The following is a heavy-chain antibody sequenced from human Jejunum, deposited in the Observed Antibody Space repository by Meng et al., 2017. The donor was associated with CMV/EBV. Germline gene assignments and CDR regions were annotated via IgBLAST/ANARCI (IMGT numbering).Heavy chain of an antibody. CDR2: FYYDGT. J-gene: IGHJ4*02. Sequence: TLSGVSISRYFWSWIRQSPGKGLEWIGYFYYDGTNYNPSLKSRATISVDTSKNQFSLQLSSVTAADTAVYYCARESTSRGKYYFDYWGQGTLVTVSS. V-gene: IGHV4-59*01. CDR1: GVSISRYF. D-gene: IGHD2-2*01. CDR3: ARESTSRGKYYFDY.